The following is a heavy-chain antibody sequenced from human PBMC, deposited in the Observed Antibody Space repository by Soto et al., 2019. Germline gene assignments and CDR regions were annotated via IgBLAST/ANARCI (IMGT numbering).Heavy chain of an antibody. Sequence: ASVKVSCKTSGYTFTGYYINWVRQAPGQGLEWMGWINPNGGGTKYAQKFQGWVTMTRDTSISTAYMEVSRLTPDDTAVYYCARVVGSSGYYYSFAYWGQGTLVTVS. D-gene: IGHD3-22*01. V-gene: IGHV1-2*04. CDR1: GYTFTGYY. J-gene: IGHJ4*02. CDR3: ARVVGSSGYYYSFAY. CDR2: INPNGGGT.